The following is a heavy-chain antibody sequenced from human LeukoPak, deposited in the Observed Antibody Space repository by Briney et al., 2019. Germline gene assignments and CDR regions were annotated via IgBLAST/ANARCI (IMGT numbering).Heavy chain of an antibody. J-gene: IGHJ4*02. CDR1: GGSFSGYY. D-gene: IGHD4-23*01. V-gene: IGHV4-34*01. Sequence: SETLSLTCAVYGGSFSGYYWSWIRQPPGKGLEWIGEINHSGSTNYNPSLKSRVTISVDTSKNQFSLKPSSVTAADTAVYYCATRLRWLLSLNYWGQGTLVTVSS. CDR2: INHSGST. CDR3: ATRLRWLLSLNY.